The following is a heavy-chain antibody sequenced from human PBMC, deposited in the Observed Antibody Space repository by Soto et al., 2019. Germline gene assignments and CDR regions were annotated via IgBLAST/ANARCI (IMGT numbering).Heavy chain of an antibody. CDR3: ARVGGGYCTNGVCYTLYDRFDP. Sequence: QVQLVQSGAEVKKPGASVKVSCKASGYTFTSYGISWVRQAPGQGLEWMGWISAYNGNTNYAQKLLGRVTMTTDTSTSTAYMQLRGLRSDDTAVHYCARVGGGYCTNGVCYTLYDRFDPWGHGTLVTVSS. J-gene: IGHJ5*02. CDR2: ISAYNGNT. D-gene: IGHD2-8*01. V-gene: IGHV1-18*04. CDR1: GYTFTSYG.